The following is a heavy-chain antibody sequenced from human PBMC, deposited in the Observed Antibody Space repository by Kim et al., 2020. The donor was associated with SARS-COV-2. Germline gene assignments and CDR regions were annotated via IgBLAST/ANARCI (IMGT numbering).Heavy chain of an antibody. J-gene: IGHJ4*02. D-gene: IGHD3-3*01. CDR1: GYTFTDYY. CDR2: SNPYSGDT. V-gene: IGHV1-2*02. Sequence: ASVKVSCKASGYTFTDYYIHWVRQAPGQGLEWMGWSNPYSGDTTYAQKFQGRVTMTRDTSISTPYVELSSLRSDDTAVYYCARSAHFWSGHYLDFWGQGTLITV. CDR3: ARSAHFWSGHYLDF.